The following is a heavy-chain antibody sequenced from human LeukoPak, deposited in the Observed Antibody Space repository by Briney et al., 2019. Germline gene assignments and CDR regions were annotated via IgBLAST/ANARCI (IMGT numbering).Heavy chain of an antibody. Sequence: GGSLRLSCAASGFIFSTFGMNWVRQAPGKGLEWVAVISYDGSNKYYADSVKGRFTISRDNSKNTLYLQMNSLRAEDTAVYYCATFDYWGQGTLVTVSS. CDR2: ISYDGSNK. V-gene: IGHV3-30*03. CDR3: ATFDY. J-gene: IGHJ4*02. CDR1: GFIFSTFG.